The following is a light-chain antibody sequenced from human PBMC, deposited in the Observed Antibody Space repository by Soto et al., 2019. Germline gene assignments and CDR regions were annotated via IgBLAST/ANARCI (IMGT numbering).Light chain of an antibody. V-gene: IGLV2-18*02. J-gene: IGLJ1*01. Sequence: QSVLTQPPSVSGSPGQSVTISCTGTSTDFVSYNRVSWYQQPPGTAPKLMIYEVSKRPSGVPDRFSGSKSGNTASLTISGLQAADEADYYCSSYVSNNNYVFGTGTKVTVL. CDR2: EVS. CDR1: STDFVSYNR. CDR3: SSYVSNNNYV.